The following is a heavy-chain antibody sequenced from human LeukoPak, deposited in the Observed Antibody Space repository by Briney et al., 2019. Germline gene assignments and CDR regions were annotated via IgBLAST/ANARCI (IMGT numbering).Heavy chain of an antibody. V-gene: IGHV1-2*02. CDR1: GYTFTDYY. CDR3: ARDRTKYCRSTSCPLDY. J-gene: IGHJ4*02. D-gene: IGHD2-2*01. Sequence: ASVKVSCKTSGYTFTDYYLHWVRQAPGQGLEWMGWINSNDGGTNYAQNFQDRVTMTRDTSISTAYMELSRLRSDDTAVYYCARDRTKYCRSTSCPLDYWGQGTLVTVSS. CDR2: INSNDGGT.